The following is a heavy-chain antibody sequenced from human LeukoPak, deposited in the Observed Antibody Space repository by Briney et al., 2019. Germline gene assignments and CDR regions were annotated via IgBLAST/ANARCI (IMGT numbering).Heavy chain of an antibody. J-gene: IGHJ2*01. CDR1: GYTFTGYY. D-gene: IGHD2-2*01. CDR2: INPNSGGT. CDR3: ARDRCSSRSCYLTITQKGYFDC. V-gene: IGHV1-2*02. Sequence: ASVKVSCKASGYTFTGYYMHWVRQAPGQGLEWMGWINPNSGGTNYAQKFQGRVTMTRDTSISTAYMELSRLRSDDTAVYYCARDRCSSRSCYLTITQKGYFDCWGRGTVVTVSS.